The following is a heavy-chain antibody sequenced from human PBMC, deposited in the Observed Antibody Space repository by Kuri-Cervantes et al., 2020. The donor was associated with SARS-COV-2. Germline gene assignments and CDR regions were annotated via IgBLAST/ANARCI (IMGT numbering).Heavy chain of an antibody. CDR3: VRDGDHWNFDY. CDR1: GFTFSSYA. J-gene: IGHJ4*02. CDR2: ISYDGSNK. D-gene: IGHD1-1*01. Sequence: GESLKISCAASGFTFSSYAMHWVRQAPGKGLEWVAVISYDGSNKYYADSVKGRFTISRGNSKNTLYLQMNSLRAEDTAVYYCVRDGDHWNFDYWGQGTLVTVSS. V-gene: IGHV3-30-3*01.